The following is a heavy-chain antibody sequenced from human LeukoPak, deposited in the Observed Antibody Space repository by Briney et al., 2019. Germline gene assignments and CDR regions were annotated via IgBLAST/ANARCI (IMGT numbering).Heavy chain of an antibody. CDR1: GGSISSYY. CDR2: IYYSGST. Sequence: KPSGTPSLPCNVSGGSISSYYWGLVREPPRKGLGWVWDIYYSGSTNYNPSLKSRVTISVDTSKNQFSLKLSSVTAADTAVYYCARSRPTYYYDSSGTNFDYWGQGTLVTVSS. D-gene: IGHD3-22*01. J-gene: IGHJ4*02. V-gene: IGHV4-59*08. CDR3: ARSRPTYYYDSSGTNFDY.